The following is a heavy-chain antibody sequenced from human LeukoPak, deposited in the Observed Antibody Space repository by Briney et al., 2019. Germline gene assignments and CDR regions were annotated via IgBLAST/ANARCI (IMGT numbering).Heavy chain of an antibody. Sequence: GGSLRLSCAASGFTFSSYSMNWVRQAPGKGLEWVSSISSSSSYIYYADSVKGRFTISRDNAKNSLYLQMNSLRAEDTAVYYCARGGGSRNDAFDIWGQGTMITVSS. CDR3: ARGGGSRNDAFDI. J-gene: IGHJ3*02. CDR2: ISSSSSYI. D-gene: IGHD5-12*01. V-gene: IGHV3-21*01. CDR1: GFTFSSYS.